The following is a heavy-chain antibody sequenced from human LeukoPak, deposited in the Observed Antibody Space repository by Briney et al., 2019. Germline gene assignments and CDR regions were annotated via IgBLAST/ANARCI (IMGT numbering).Heavy chain of an antibody. V-gene: IGHV3-7*04. CDR1: GFTFSTYW. Sequence: GSPRLSCAVSGFTFSTYWMTWVSQALGKGLEWVATINIDCSEKFYVDSVKGRFTISRDNANNSLHLQMNSLRAEDTAVYYFARDLGCWEQRRLVSVSS. J-gene: IGHJ4*01. CDR3: ARDLGC. D-gene: IGHD6-19*01. CDR2: INIDCSEK.